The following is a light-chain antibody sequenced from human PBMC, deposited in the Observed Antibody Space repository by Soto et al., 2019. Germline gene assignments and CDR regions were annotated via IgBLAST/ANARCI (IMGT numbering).Light chain of an antibody. J-gene: IGLJ2*01. CDR2: LNSDGSH. V-gene: IGLV4-69*01. Sequence: QYVLTQSPSASASLGASVKLTCTLSSGHSNYAIAWHQQQPEKGPRFLMKLNSDGSHSKGDGIPDRFSGSSSGAERYLTISTLQSEDEADYYCQTWVTGIHIFGGGTKLTVL. CDR1: SGHSNYA. CDR3: QTWVTGIHI.